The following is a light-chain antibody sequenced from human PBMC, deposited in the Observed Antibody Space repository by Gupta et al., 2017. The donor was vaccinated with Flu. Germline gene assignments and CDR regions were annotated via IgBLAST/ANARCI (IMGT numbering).Light chain of an antibody. V-gene: IGKV3-15*01. Sequence: ERATLSCRASQSVNSNLAWYQQKPGQAPRLLLYGAATRATGIPARFSGRGSGTEFTLTISSLQSEAVAIYYCQQYDNWPPITFGQGTRLEIK. CDR1: QSVNSN. CDR3: QQYDNWPPIT. CDR2: GAA. J-gene: IGKJ5*01.